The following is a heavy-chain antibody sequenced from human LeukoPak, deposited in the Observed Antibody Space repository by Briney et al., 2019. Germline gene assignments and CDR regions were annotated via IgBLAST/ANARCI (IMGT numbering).Heavy chain of an antibody. Sequence: GGSLRLSCAASGFTFSDYHMICLPQAPRKGLEWVSYIISSSTTIYYAHPVKGRFSISRDNGKNSLFLQMNSLREEDKAVYYCARAYDFWSGYYYGDYWGQGTLVTVSS. CDR1: GFTFSDYH. V-gene: IGHV3-11*01. J-gene: IGHJ4*02. CDR3: ARAYDFWSGYYYGDY. D-gene: IGHD3-3*01. CDR2: IISSSTTI.